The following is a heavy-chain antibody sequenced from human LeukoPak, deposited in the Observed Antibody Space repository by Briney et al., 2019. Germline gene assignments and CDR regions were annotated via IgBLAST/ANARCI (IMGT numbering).Heavy chain of an antibody. CDR1: GDSISSGDYY. D-gene: IGHD3-10*01. CDR2: ISSSGST. Sequence: SETLSLTCTVSGDSISSGDYYWSWIRQPAGEGLEWIGRISSSGSTNYNPSLKSRVTISVDTSKNQFSLKLSSVTAADTAVYYCARHGLWFGESPWGQGTLVTVSS. CDR3: ARHGLWFGESP. J-gene: IGHJ5*02. V-gene: IGHV4-61*02.